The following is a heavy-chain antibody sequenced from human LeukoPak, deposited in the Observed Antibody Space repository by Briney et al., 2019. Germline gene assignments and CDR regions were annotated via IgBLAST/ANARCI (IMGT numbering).Heavy chain of an antibody. D-gene: IGHD2-21*01. CDR3: AIARYYYYMDV. V-gene: IGHV4-34*12. Sequence: PSETLSLTCAVYGGSFSGYYWGWIRQPPGKGLEWIGSVFYSGSTYYNPSLKSRVTISVDTSKNQFSLKLSSVTAADTAVYYCAIARYYYYMDVWGKGTTVTVSS. J-gene: IGHJ6*03. CDR2: VFYSGST. CDR1: GGSFSGYY.